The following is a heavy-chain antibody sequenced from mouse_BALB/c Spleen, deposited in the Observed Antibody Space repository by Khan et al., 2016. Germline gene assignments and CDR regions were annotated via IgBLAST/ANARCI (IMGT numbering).Heavy chain of an antibody. J-gene: IGHJ1*01. CDR2: INTYTGEP. CDR1: GYTFTNYG. Sequence: QIQLVQSGPELKKPGETVKISCKASGYTFTNYGMNWVKQAPGKGLKWMGWINTYTGEPTYADDIKGRFAFSLETSASTAYLQINNLKNEDTATYFCARGGNYWYFDVWGAGTTVTVSS. V-gene: IGHV9-3-1*01. D-gene: IGHD1-1*02. CDR3: ARGGNYWYFDV.